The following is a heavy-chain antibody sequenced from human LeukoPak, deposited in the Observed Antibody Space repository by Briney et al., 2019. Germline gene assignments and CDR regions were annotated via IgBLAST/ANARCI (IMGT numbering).Heavy chain of an antibody. CDR3: AKRGVIAAGGAMDV. CDR1: GFSVNNYG. J-gene: IGHJ6*02. D-gene: IGHD6-13*01. CDR2: ISSTGGST. V-gene: IGHV3-23*01. Sequence: TGGSLRLSCAASGFSVNNYGMRWVRQAPGKGLEWVSVISSTGGSTYYADSVKGRFTISRDTSKNSLYLQMNSLRAEDTAVYYCAKRGVIAAGGAMDVWGQGTTVTVSS.